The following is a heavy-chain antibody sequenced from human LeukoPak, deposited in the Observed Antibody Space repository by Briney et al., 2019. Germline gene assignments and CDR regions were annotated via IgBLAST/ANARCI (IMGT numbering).Heavy chain of an antibody. J-gene: IGHJ4*02. CDR2: ISSGSSYI. Sequence: GGSLRLSCAASGFTFSSYSMNWVRQAPGKGLEWVSSISSGSSYIYYADSVKGRFTISRDNAKNSLYLQMNSLRAEDTAVYYCARAPPYCSSTSCTSDYWGQGTLVTVSS. D-gene: IGHD2-2*01. CDR1: GFTFSSYS. CDR3: ARAPPYCSSTSCTSDY. V-gene: IGHV3-21*01.